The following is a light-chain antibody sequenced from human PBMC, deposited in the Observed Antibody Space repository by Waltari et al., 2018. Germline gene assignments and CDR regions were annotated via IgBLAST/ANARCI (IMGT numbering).Light chain of an antibody. V-gene: IGLV2-23*01. CDR2: EGN. J-gene: IGLJ1*01. Sequence: QSALTQPASFSGSPGRSTTFPFPGTGREVGSYNLVSWYQQHPGKAPKLIIYEGNKRPSGVSNRFSASKSANTASLTISGLQGEDEADYYCSSYAGSSVFGTGTKVTVL. CDR3: SSYAGSSV. CDR1: GREVGSYNL.